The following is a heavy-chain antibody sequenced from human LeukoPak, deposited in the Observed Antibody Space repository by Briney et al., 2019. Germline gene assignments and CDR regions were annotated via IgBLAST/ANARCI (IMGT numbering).Heavy chain of an antibody. CDR2: IKQDGSEK. CDR3: ARVHRIAARQTAFSY. Sequence: GGSLRLSCAASGFTFSSYWMSWVRQAPGKGLEWVANIKQDGSEKYYVDSVKGRFTISRDNAKNSLYLQMNSLRAEDTAVYYCARVHRIAARQTAFSYWGQGTLVTVSS. CDR1: GFTFSSYW. V-gene: IGHV3-7*01. D-gene: IGHD6-6*01. J-gene: IGHJ4*02.